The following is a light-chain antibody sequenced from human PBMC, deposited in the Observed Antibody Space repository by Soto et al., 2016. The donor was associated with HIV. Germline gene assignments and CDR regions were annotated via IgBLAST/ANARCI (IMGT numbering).Light chain of an antibody. CDR1: QSISKY. V-gene: IGKV1-39*01. CDR3: QQSYTYPFT. CDR2: AAS. Sequence: DIQMTQSPSSLSASVGDRVTITCRASQSISKYLNWYQHKPGKAPELLIYAASSLESGVPSRFSGSGSGTDFTLTINSLQPEDFAAYFCQQSYTYPFTFGPGTKSG. J-gene: IGKJ3*01.